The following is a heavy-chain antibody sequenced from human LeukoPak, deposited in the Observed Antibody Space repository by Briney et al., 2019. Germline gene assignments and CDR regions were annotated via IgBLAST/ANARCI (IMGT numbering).Heavy chain of an antibody. Sequence: LAGPSLRLSCAASGFTFSSYWMSWVRQPPGEGMEWLANIKEDGSTTYYVDSVEGRFTISRDNAKNSLYLQMNSLRAEDTAVYYCARDHARQPRDFIVVVPAAISSWGQGTLVTVFS. CDR3: ARDHARQPRDFIVVVPAAISS. J-gene: IGHJ4*02. V-gene: IGHV3-7*01. D-gene: IGHD2-2*01. CDR1: GFTFSSYW. CDR2: IKEDGSTT.